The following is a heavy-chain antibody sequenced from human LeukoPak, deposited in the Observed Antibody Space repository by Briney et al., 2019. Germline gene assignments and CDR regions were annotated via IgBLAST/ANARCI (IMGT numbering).Heavy chain of an antibody. CDR1: GGSFSGYY. CDR2: INHSGST. CDR3: ARDRRYCGGDCYSEGFDY. J-gene: IGHJ4*02. D-gene: IGHD2-21*01. V-gene: IGHV4-34*01. Sequence: SETLSLTCAVYGGSFSGYYWSWIRQPPGKGLEWIGEINHSGSTNYNPSLKSRVTISVDTSKNQFSLKLSSVTAADTAVYYCARDRRYCGGDCYSEGFDYWGQGTLVAVSS.